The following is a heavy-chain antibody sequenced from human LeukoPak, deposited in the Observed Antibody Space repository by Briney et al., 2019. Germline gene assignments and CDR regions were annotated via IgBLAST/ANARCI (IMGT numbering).Heavy chain of an antibody. CDR2: IYTSGGT. Sequence: SETLSLTCTVSGDSISSYYWSWIRQPPGKGLKWIGYIYTSGGTNYIPSLKGRVTISIDTSKNQFSLKLSSGTAADSAVYYCARLTRLSTSPDRYYLDYWGQGTLVTVSS. V-gene: IGHV4-4*09. CDR3: ARLTRLSTSPDRYYLDY. CDR1: GDSISSYY. D-gene: IGHD6-6*01. J-gene: IGHJ4*02.